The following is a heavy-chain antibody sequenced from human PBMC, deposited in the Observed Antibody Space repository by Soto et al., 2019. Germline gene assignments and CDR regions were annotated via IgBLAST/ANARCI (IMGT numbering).Heavy chain of an antibody. CDR1: GYTLTSYA. Sequence: SVKLTCKDSGYTLTSYAMHWVRQAPGQRLEWMGWINAGNGNTKYSQKFQGRVTITRDTSASTAYMELSSLRSEDTAVYYCVHSSGYYSFDYWGQGTLVTVSS. D-gene: IGHD3-22*01. J-gene: IGHJ4*02. V-gene: IGHV1-3*01. CDR3: VHSSGYYSFDY. CDR2: INAGNGNT.